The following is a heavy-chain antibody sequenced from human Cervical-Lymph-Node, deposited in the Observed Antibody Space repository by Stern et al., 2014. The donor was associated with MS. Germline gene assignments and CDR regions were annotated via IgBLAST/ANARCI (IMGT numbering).Heavy chain of an antibody. CDR3: AHRYCSGGSCYLAFDY. V-gene: IGHV2-5*02. CDR1: GFSLSTSGVG. CDR2: LYWDDDK. J-gene: IGHJ4*02. Sequence: VTLRESGPTLVKPTQTLTLTCTFSGFSLSTSGVGVGWIRQPPGKALEWLVLLYWDDDKRYSPSLKSRLTITKDTSKNQVVLTMTNMDPVDTATYYCAHRYCSGGSCYLAFDYWGQGTLVTVSS. D-gene: IGHD2-15*01.